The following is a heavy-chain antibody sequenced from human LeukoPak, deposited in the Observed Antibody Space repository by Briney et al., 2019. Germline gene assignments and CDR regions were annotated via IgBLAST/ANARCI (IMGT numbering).Heavy chain of an antibody. CDR2: IWYDGSNK. CDR1: GFTFSSYG. V-gene: IGHV3-33*01. CDR3: ARPTYSGSYYWFDY. D-gene: IGHD1-26*01. J-gene: IGHJ4*02. Sequence: PGRSLRLSCAASGFTFSSYGMHWVRQAPGKGLEWVAVIWYDGSNKYYADSVKGRFTISRDNSKNTLYLQMNSLRAEGTAVYYCARPTYSGSYYWFDYWGQGTLVTVSS.